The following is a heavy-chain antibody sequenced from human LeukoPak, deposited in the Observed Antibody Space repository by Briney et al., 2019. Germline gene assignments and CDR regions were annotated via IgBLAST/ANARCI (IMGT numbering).Heavy chain of an antibody. Sequence: GGSLRLSCAASGFTFSSYAMSWVRQAPGKGLEWVSAISGSGGSTYYADSVKGRFTISRDNAKNSLYLQMNSLRAEDTAVYYCARSPNYKGYFDYWGQGTLVTVSS. CDR2: ISGSGGST. V-gene: IGHV3-23*01. CDR3: ARSPNYKGYFDY. CDR1: GFTFSSYA. D-gene: IGHD3-10*01. J-gene: IGHJ4*02.